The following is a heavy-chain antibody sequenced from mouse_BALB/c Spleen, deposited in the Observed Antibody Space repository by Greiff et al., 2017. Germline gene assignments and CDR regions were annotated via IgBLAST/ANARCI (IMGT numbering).Heavy chain of an antibody. CDR1: GFTFSSYA. D-gene: IGHD2-4*01. V-gene: IGHV5-9-4*01. CDR3: AQIYYDYDGDAMDY. J-gene: IGHJ4*01. Sequence: EVMLVESGGGLVKPGGSLKLSCAASGFTFSSYAMSWVRQSPEKRLEWVAEISSGGSYTYYPDTVTGRFTISRDNAKNTLYLEMSSLRSEDTAMYYCAQIYYDYDGDAMDYWGQGTSVTVSS. CDR2: ISSGGSYT.